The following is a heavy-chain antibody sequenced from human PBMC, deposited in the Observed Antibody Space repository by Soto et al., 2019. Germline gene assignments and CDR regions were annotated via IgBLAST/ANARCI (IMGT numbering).Heavy chain of an antibody. CDR3: ARDAPGVAPY. V-gene: IGHV4-31*03. D-gene: IGHD2-15*01. Sequence: QVQLQESGPGLVRPSQTLSLTCTVSGGSINSGDSYWNWIRQHPEKGLEWIGYNNYRGSTFYNPSLKSRIIISVDTSKNQFSLSLSSVTAADTAVYYCARDAPGVAPYWGQGTLVTVSS. CDR1: GGSINSGDSY. CDR2: NNYRGST. J-gene: IGHJ4*02.